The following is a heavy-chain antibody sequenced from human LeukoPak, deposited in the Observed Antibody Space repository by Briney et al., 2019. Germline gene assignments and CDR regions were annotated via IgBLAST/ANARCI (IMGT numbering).Heavy chain of an antibody. CDR2: INQAGSER. V-gene: IGHV3-7*03. CDR1: GFTFSSFW. J-gene: IGHJ4*02. D-gene: IGHD3-9*01. CDR3: AKYDSGYSLDY. Sequence: GGSLRLSCGGSGFTFSSFWMSWVRQPPGKGLEWVAKINQAGSERCHVDSVKGRFTISRDNAENSLYLQMNSLRAEDTAVYYCAKYDSGYSLDYWGQGVLVIVSS.